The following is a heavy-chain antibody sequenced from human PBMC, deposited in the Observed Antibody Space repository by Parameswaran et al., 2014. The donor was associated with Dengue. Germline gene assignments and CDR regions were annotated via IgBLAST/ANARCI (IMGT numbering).Heavy chain of an antibody. J-gene: IGHJ5*02. D-gene: IGHD2-2*01. Sequence: KWIRQPPGKGLEWISYINSGSNIIYYADSVKGRFTISRDNAQNSLYLQMNSLRAEDTAVYYCARDSKYCSSLSCRGGPYNWFDHWGQGTLVTVSS. CDR3: ARDSKYCSSLSCRGGPYNWFDH. CDR2: INSGSNII. V-gene: IGHV3-48*01.